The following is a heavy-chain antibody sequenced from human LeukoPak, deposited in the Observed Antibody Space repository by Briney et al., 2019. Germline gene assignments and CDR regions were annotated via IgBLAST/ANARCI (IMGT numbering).Heavy chain of an antibody. J-gene: IGHJ4*02. CDR3: ARDVDTALDY. V-gene: IGHV3-30*03. D-gene: IGHD5-18*01. Sequence: TGRSLRLSCAASGFTFSSYGMHWVRQAPGKGLEWVAVISYDGSNKYYADSVKGRFTISRDNSKNTLYLQMNSLRAEDTAVYYCARDVDTALDYWGQGTLVTVSS. CDR2: ISYDGSNK. CDR1: GFTFSSYG.